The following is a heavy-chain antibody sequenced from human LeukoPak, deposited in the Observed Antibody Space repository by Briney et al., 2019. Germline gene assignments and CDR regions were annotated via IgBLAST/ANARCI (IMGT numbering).Heavy chain of an antibody. J-gene: IGHJ5*02. CDR1: GFTFSNAW. D-gene: IGHD2-2*01. CDR3: PTDEVVPAARGDGFAP. CDR2: IKSKTDGGTT. Sequence: GGSLRLSCAASGFTFSNAWMSWVRQAPGKGLEWVGRIKSKTDGGTTDYAAPVKGRFTISRDDSKNTLYLQMNGLKTEDTAVYYCPTDEVVPAARGDGFAPWGQGTLVTVSS. V-gene: IGHV3-15*01.